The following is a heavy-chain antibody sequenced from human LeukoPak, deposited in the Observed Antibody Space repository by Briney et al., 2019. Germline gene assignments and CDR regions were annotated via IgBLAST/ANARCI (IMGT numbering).Heavy chain of an antibody. CDR3: ARGFLEWSFDY. D-gene: IGHD3-3*01. CDR2: INWTGGTT. V-gene: IGHV3-20*04. CDR1: GLTFDDYD. J-gene: IGHJ4*02. Sequence: PGGSLRLSCAASGLTFDDYDMTWVRQAPGKGLEWVSGINWTGGTTGYADSVKGRFTISRDNAKNSLYLQMNSLRAEDTALYYCARGFLEWSFDYWGQGTLVTVSS.